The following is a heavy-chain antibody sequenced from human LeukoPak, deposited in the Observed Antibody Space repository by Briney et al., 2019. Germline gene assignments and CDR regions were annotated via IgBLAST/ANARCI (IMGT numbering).Heavy chain of an antibody. Sequence: GGSLRLSCTASGFTFGEYSMSWVRQAPGKGLEWVGRIKSKTDGGTIDYAAPVKGRFTISRDDSKDTLFLQMNSLKTEDTAVYYCTTDLSELDDSGYYAKYFHHWGQGTLVSVSS. J-gene: IGHJ1*01. CDR1: GFTFGEYS. V-gene: IGHV3-15*01. D-gene: IGHD3-22*01. CDR2: IKSKTDGGTI. CDR3: TTDLSELDDSGYYAKYFHH.